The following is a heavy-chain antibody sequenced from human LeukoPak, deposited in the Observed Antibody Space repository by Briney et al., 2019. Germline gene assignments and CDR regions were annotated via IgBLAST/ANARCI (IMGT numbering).Heavy chain of an antibody. Sequence: VASVKVSCKASGYTFTSYYMHWVRQAPGQGLEWMGGIIPIFGTANYAQKFQGRVTITTDESTSTAYMELSSLRSEDTAVYYCARDPGPWGQGTLVTVSS. J-gene: IGHJ5*02. CDR2: IIPIFGTA. V-gene: IGHV1-69*05. CDR1: GYTFTSYY. CDR3: ARDPGP.